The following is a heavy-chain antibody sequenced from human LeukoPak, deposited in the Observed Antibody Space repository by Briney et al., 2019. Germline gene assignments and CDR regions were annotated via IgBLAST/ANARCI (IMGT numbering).Heavy chain of an antibody. Sequence: PSETLSLTCTVSGGSISSYYWSWIRQPPGKGLEWIGYIYYSGSTNYNPSLMSRVTISVDTSKNQFSLKLSSVTAADTAVYYCARYYYDSSGYYLDYWGQGTLVTVSS. V-gene: IGHV4-59*12. CDR2: IYYSGST. CDR3: ARYYYDSSGYYLDY. CDR1: GGSISSYY. J-gene: IGHJ4*02. D-gene: IGHD3-22*01.